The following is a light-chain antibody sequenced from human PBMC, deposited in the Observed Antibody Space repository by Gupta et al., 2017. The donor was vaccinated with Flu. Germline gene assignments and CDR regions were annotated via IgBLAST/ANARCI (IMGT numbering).Light chain of an antibody. J-gene: IGLJ1*01. V-gene: IGLV1-44*01. Sequence: VTISCSGSRSTSGSTNVNWSLRVPGTAPKLLISGNSERPLGVPARFSGSKSGTSAALAIIGLQSEDEADYYCEAWEDSLTGHYVFGSGTNVTVL. CDR3: EAWEDSLTGHYV. CDR2: GNS. CDR1: RSTSGSTN.